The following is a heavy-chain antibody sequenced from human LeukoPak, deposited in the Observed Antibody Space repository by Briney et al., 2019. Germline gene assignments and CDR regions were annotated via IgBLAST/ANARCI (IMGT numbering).Heavy chain of an antibody. D-gene: IGHD6-13*01. V-gene: IGHV4-4*07. CDR3: TRSTHSIRAAGGFDY. CDR2: IYTSGST. Sequence: SETLSLTCTVSGGSISSYYWSWIRQPAGKGLEWIGRIYTSGSTNYNPSLNSRVTISMQTSKNQFSLKLGSVTAADTAVYYCTRSTHSIRAAGGFDYWGQGTLVTVSS. CDR1: GGSISSYY. J-gene: IGHJ4*02.